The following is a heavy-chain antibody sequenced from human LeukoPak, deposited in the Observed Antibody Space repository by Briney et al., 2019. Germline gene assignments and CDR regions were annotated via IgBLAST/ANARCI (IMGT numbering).Heavy chain of an antibody. V-gene: IGHV3-33*01. CDR2: IYYDGSKV. Sequence: PGGSLRLSCEASGFTFSNYGMHWVRQARGKGLEWVAVIYYDGSKVYYADSVKGRITISIDNSKNTLYLQMNSLRAEDTAVYYCARDQRSWYFDLWGRGTLVTVSS. J-gene: IGHJ2*01. CDR3: ARDQRSWYFDL. CDR1: GFTFSNYG.